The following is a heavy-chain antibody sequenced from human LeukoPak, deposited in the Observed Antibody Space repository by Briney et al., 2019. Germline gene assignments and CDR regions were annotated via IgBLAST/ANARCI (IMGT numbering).Heavy chain of an antibody. CDR2: VSYDGNNK. D-gene: IGHD2-2*01. J-gene: IGHJ4*02. V-gene: IGHV3-30-3*01. CDR1: GFTLSSYA. Sequence: GGSLRLSCAASGFTLSSYAMHWVRQAPGKGLEWVAIVSYDGNNKYYADSVKGRFTISRDDSRNTLSLQMNSLRTEDTAVYYCARDPVWGYCSGTSCQGTNWGQGTLVTVSS. CDR3: ARDPVWGYCSGTSCQGTN.